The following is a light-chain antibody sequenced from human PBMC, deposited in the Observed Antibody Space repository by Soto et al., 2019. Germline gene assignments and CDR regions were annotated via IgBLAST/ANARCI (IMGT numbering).Light chain of an antibody. V-gene: IGLV2-11*01. Sequence: QSVLTQPRSLSGSPGQSVTISCTGTSSDVGSYKYVSWYQQQSGKAPKLLIYDVNRRPSGVPDRFSGSKSGNTASLTSSGVQADDEADYYCCSYAGTYTVVFGGGTKLTVL. CDR1: SSDVGSYKY. CDR2: DVN. J-gene: IGLJ2*01. CDR3: CSYAGTYTVV.